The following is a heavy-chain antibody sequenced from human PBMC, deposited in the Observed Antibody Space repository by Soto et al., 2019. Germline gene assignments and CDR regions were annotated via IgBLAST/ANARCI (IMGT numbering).Heavy chain of an antibody. CDR3: ARRGTIGYCSGDTCYSGALDI. CDR2: VYYIVST. J-gene: IGHJ3*02. CDR1: CGSINVNTYY. D-gene: IGHD2-15*01. V-gene: IGHV4-39*01. Sequence: SETLSLTCFLSCGSINVNTYYSVWIRQAPVKGLEWIGNVYYIVSTNYNPSLKSRVTISIDTSKNQLCLKLSSVAAADTAVYYCARRGTIGYCSGDTCYSGALDIWGQGTMVTV.